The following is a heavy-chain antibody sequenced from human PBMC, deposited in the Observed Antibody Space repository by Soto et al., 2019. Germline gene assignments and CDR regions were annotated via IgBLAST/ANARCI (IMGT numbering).Heavy chain of an antibody. J-gene: IGHJ4*02. CDR2: IWYDGSNK. CDR3: ARGNDFIHYFDY. V-gene: IGHV3-33*01. D-gene: IGHD3-3*01. Sequence: GGSLRLSCAASGFTFSSYGMHWVRQAPGKGLEWVAVIWYDGSNKYYADSVKGRFTISRDNSKNTLYLQMNSLRAEDTAVYYCARGNDFIHYFDYWGQGTLVTVSS. CDR1: GFTFSSYG.